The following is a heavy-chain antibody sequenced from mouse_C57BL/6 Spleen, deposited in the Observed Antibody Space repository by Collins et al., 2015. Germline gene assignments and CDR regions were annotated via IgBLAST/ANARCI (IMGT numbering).Heavy chain of an antibody. CDR3: ARGESSSWYFDV. CDR2: ISDGGSYT. V-gene: IGHV5-4*01. CDR1: GFTFSSYA. D-gene: IGHD1-1*01. J-gene: IGHJ1*03. Sequence: EVQLVESGGGLVKPGGSLKLSCAASGFTFSSYAMSWVRQTPEKRLEWVATISDGGSYTYYPDNVKGRFTTSRDNAKNNLYLQMSHLKSEDTAMYYCARGESSSWYFDVWGTGTTVTVSS.